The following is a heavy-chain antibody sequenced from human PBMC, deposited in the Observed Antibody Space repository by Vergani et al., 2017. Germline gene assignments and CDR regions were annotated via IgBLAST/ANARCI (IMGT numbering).Heavy chain of an antibody. J-gene: IGHJ4*02. D-gene: IGHD3-10*01. Sequence: QVQLVQSGAEVKKPGASVKVSCKASGYTFTSYGISWVRQAPGQGLEWMGWISAYNGNTNYAQKLKGRVTMTTDTSTSTAYMELRSLRSDDTAVYYCAGSAHIDGSGSHSRDYWGQGTLVTVSS. V-gene: IGHV1-18*04. CDR2: ISAYNGNT. CDR1: GYTFTSYG. CDR3: AGSAHIDGSGSHSRDY.